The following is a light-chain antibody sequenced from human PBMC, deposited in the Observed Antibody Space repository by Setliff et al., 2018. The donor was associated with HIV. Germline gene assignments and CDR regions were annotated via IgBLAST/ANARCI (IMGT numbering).Light chain of an antibody. V-gene: IGLV1-44*01. Sequence: QSVLTQPPSASGTPGQRVTISCSGSSFNIGSDTVSWYQQLPGTAPKLLIYDNNQRPSGVPDRFSGSQSGTSASLAIRGLQSEDEADYYCAAWDVSLNGLVFGGGTKVTVL. J-gene: IGLJ2*01. CDR3: AAWDVSLNGLV. CDR1: SFNIGSDT. CDR2: DNN.